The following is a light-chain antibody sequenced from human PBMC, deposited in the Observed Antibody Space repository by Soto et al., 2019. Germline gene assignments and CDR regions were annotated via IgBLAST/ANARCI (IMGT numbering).Light chain of an antibody. J-gene: IGKJ5*01. CDR1: QSVSRY. Sequence: EFVLTQSPPTLSLSHGERATLSCRASQSVSRYLAWYQQKPGQAPRLLIYDASNRATGIPARFSGSGSWTDFTLTISSLGPEDFAVYYCQQRSNWTPITFGQGTRLEIK. V-gene: IGKV3-11*01. CDR3: QQRSNWTPIT. CDR2: DAS.